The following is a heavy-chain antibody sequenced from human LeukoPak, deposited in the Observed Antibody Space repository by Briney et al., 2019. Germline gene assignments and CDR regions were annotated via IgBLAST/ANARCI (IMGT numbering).Heavy chain of an antibody. J-gene: IGHJ4*02. D-gene: IGHD1-26*01. V-gene: IGHV4-59*12. Sequence: PSETLSLTCTVSGGSISSYYWSWIRQPPGKGLEWIGSIYHSGSTHYTPFLKSRVTISLDMSNNQFSLQLRSVTAADTAVYYCGREVGATRAIDYWGQGNPGHRLL. CDR1: GGSISSYY. CDR2: IYHSGST. CDR3: GREVGATRAIDY.